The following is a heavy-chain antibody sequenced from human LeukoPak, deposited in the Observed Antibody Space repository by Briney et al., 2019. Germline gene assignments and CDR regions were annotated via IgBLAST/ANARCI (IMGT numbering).Heavy chain of an antibody. V-gene: IGHV3-66*01. Sequence: GGSLTLSCAASGFTVSSNYMTWVRQAPGKGLEWVSVIYSGGSTYYADSVKGRFTISRDNSKNTLYLQMNSLRAEDTAVYYCARIVAGGAFDIWGQGTMVTVSS. J-gene: IGHJ3*02. CDR2: IYSGGST. CDR1: GFTVSSNY. CDR3: ARIVAGGAFDI. D-gene: IGHD1-26*01.